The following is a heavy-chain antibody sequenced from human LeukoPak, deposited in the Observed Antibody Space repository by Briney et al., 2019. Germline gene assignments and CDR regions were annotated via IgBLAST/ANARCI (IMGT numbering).Heavy chain of an antibody. V-gene: IGHV4-59*01. CDR3: ARAMNIRPPGSYYFDY. J-gene: IGHJ4*02. D-gene: IGHD1-14*01. CDR1: GGSISSYY. Sequence: SETLSLTCTVSGGSISSYYWSWIRQPPGKGLEWIGYIYYSGSTNYNPSLKSRVTISVDTSKNQFSLKLSSVTAADTAVYYCARAMNIRPPGSYYFDYWGQETLVTVSS. CDR2: IYYSGST.